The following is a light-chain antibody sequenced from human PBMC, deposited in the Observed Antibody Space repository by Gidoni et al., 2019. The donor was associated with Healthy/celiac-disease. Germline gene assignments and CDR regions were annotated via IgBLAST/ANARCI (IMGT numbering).Light chain of an antibody. CDR2: EGS. J-gene: IGLJ1*01. Sequence: QSALTQPASVSGYPGHSITISCTGTSSDVGSYNLVSWYQQHPGKAPKLMIYEGSKRPSGGSNRVSGSKSDNTASLTISGLQAEDEADYYCCSYAGSGTSPYVFGTGTKVTVL. V-gene: IGLV2-23*01. CDR1: SSDVGSYNL. CDR3: CSYAGSGTSPYV.